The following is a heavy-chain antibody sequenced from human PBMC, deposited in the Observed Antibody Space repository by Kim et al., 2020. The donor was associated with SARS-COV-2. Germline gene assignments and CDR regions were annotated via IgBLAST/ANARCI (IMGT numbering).Heavy chain of an antibody. J-gene: IGHJ4*02. V-gene: IGHV4-39*01. Sequence: SLRSRVTISVDTSKNQFSLKLSAVTTADTAVYYCARPVVVAATVGYYFDYWGQGTLVTVSS. CDR3: ARPVVVAATVGYYFDY. D-gene: IGHD2-15*01.